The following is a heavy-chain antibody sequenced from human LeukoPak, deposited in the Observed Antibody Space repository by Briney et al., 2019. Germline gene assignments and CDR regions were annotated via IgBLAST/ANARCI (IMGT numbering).Heavy chain of an antibody. Sequence: ASVNVSCKASGYTFIGYYVHWVRQAPGQGLEWMGWVNPNSGGTDYAQKFQGRITMTRETSISTAYMELNSLRSDVTAVYYCARGDMVRGLYYMDVWGTGTTVSVSS. J-gene: IGHJ6*03. CDR3: ARGDMVRGLYYMDV. D-gene: IGHD3-10*01. CDR1: GYTFIGYY. CDR2: VNPNSGGT. V-gene: IGHV1-2*02.